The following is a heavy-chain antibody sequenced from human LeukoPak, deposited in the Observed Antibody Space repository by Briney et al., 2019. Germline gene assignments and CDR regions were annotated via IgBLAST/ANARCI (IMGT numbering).Heavy chain of an antibody. CDR1: GFTFSSYS. D-gene: IGHD3-9*01. CDR3: ARLTGYYH. Sequence: GGSLRLSCADSGFTFSSYSMNWVRQAPGKGLEWVSSIRSSSSYIYYADSVKGRFTISRDNAKNSLYLQMNSLRAEDTAVYYCARLTGYYHWGQGTLVTVSS. V-gene: IGHV3-21*01. CDR2: IRSSSSYI. J-gene: IGHJ5*02.